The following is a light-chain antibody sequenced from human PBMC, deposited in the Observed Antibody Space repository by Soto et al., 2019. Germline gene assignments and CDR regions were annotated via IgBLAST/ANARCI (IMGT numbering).Light chain of an antibody. J-gene: IGKJ4*01. CDR2: KAT. Sequence: DIQMTQSPSSLSASVGDRVTITCRASQSISSYLNWYQQKPGTAPKLLIYKATILQSGVPSRFSGSGSGTDFTLAISSLQPDDFAAYYCQQANSLPLTFGGGTKVDIK. CDR3: QQANSLPLT. V-gene: IGKV1-39*01. CDR1: QSISSY.